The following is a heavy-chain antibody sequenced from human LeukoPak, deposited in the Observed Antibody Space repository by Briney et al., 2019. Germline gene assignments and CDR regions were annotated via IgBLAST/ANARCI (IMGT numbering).Heavy chain of an antibody. V-gene: IGHV4-34*01. Sequence: SETLSLTCAVYGGSFSGYYWSWIRQPPGKGLEWIGEINHSGSTNYNPSLKSRVTISVDTSKNQSSLKLSSVTAADTAVYYCAGSIAAAIDYWGQGTLVTVSS. CDR1: GGSFSGYY. CDR3: AGSIAAAIDY. CDR2: INHSGST. D-gene: IGHD6-13*01. J-gene: IGHJ4*02.